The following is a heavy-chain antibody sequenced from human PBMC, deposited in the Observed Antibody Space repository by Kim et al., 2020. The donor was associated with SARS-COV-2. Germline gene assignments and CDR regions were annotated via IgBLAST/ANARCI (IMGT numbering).Heavy chain of an antibody. CDR2: IYYSGST. Sequence: SETLSLTCTVSGGSISSYYWSWIRQPPGKGLEWIGYIYYSGSTNYNPSLKSRVTISVDTSKNQFSLKLSSVTAADTAVYYCARGHRGWLQYTANWYFDLWGRGTLVPVSS. V-gene: IGHV4-59*01. J-gene: IGHJ2*01. CDR3: ARGHRGWLQYTANWYFDL. CDR1: GGSISSYY. D-gene: IGHD3-22*01.